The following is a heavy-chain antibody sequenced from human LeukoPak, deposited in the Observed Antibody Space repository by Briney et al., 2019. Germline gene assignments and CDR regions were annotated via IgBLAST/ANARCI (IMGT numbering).Heavy chain of an antibody. CDR2: IYTTGLT. CDR1: GDTISSGSYY. D-gene: IGHD2-21*01. CDR3: ARAAAIVRYFHN. J-gene: IGHJ1*01. V-gene: IGHV4-61*02. Sequence: SETLSLTCTVSGDTISSGSYYWTWLRQPARKGLEWIGRIYTTGLTNYSPSLRSRVTISIDTSRNQFPLKLTSVTAADTAVYYCARAAAIVRYFHNWGQGTLVTVSS.